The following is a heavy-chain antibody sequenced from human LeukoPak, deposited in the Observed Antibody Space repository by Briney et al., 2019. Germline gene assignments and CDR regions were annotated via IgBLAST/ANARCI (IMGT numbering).Heavy chain of an antibody. CDR3: ARVGSSRSAFDI. V-gene: IGHV4-30-4*08. CDR1: GRSFSGYY. CDR2: IYYSGST. J-gene: IGHJ3*02. Sequence: PSETLSLTCAVYGRSFSGYYWSWIRQPPGKGLEWIGYIYYSGSTYYNPSLKSRVTISVDTSKNQFSLKLSSVTAADTAVYYCARVGSSRSAFDIWGQRTMVTVSS. D-gene: IGHD6-13*01.